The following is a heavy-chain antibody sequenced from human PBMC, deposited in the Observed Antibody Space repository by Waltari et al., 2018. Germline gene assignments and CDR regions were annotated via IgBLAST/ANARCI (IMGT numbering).Heavy chain of an antibody. CDR3: ARGSRGTMVRAKGWFDP. J-gene: IGHJ5*02. CDR2: IIPIFGTA. V-gene: IGHV1-69*12. Sequence: QVQLVQSGAEVKKPGSSVKVSCKASGGTFSSYAISWVRQAPGQGLEWMGGIIPIFGTANYAQKFQGRVTITADESTSTAYMELSSLRSEDTAVYYCARGSRGTMVRAKGWFDPWGQGTLVTVSS. CDR1: GGTFSSYA. D-gene: IGHD3-10*01.